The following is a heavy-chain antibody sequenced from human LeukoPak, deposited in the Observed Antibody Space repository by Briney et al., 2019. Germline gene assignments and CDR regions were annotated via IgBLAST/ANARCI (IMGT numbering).Heavy chain of an antibody. J-gene: IGHJ4*02. CDR3: ARGSSADTTMGDY. CDR2: IASSSSHI. D-gene: IGHD5-18*01. Sequence: GGSLRLSCAASGFTFSSHSMNWVRQAPGKGLEWVSSIASSSSHIYYADSVKGRFTISRDNGKNSLYLQINSLRAEDTAVYYCARGSSADTTMGDYWGLGTLVTVSS. V-gene: IGHV3-21*01. CDR1: GFTFSSHS.